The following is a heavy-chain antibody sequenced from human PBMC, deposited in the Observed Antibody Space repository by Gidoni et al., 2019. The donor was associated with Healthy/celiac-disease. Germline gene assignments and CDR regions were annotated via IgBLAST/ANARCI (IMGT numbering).Heavy chain of an antibody. CDR2: IYYSGST. CDR1: GGSVSSGSYY. Sequence: QVQLQESGPGLVKPSETLSLTCTVSGGSVSSGSYYWSWIRQPPGKGLEWIGYIYYSGSTNYNPSLKSRVTISVDTSKNQFSLKLSSVTAADTAVYYCARDVVAARLALYGMDVWGQGTTVTVSS. J-gene: IGHJ6*02. D-gene: IGHD6-6*01. V-gene: IGHV4-61*01. CDR3: ARDVVAARLALYGMDV.